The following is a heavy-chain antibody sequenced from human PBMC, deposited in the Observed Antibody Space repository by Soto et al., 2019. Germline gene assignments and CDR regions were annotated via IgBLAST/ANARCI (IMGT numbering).Heavy chain of an antibody. J-gene: IGHJ6*02. V-gene: IGHV3-53*01. Sequence: PGGSLRLSCAASGFTVSSNYMSWVRQAPGKGLEWVSVIYSGGSTYYADSVKGRFTVSRDNSKNTLYLQMNSLRAEDTAVYYCARVKNCISTSCPKPSYYYYGMDAWGQGTTVTVSS. CDR3: ARVKNCISTSCPKPSYYYYGMDA. D-gene: IGHD2-2*01. CDR2: IYSGGST. CDR1: GFTVSSNY.